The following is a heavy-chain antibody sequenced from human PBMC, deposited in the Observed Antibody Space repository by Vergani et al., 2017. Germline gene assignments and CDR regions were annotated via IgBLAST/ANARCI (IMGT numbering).Heavy chain of an antibody. CDR2: INPSGGST. V-gene: IGHV1-46*01. CDR3: AREGTTGTTDNWFDP. D-gene: IGHD1-1*01. J-gene: IGHJ5*02. Sequence: VQLVQSGAEVKKPGASVKVSCKASGYTFTSYYMHWVRQAPGQGLEWMGIINPSGGSTSYAQKFQGRVTMTRDTSTSTVYMELSSLRSEDTAVYYCAREGTTGTTDNWFDPWGQGTLVTVSS. CDR1: GYTFTSYY.